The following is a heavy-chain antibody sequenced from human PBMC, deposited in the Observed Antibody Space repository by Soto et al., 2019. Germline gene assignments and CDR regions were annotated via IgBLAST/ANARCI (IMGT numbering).Heavy chain of an antibody. CDR3: ARDGGFYDSSGYYSYGMDV. V-gene: IGHV3-30-3*01. J-gene: IGHJ6*02. D-gene: IGHD3-22*01. CDR1: GFTFSSYA. Sequence: GGSLRLSCAASGFTFSSYAMHWVRQAPGKGLEWVAVISYDGSNKYYADSVKGRFTISRDNSKNTLYLQMNSLRAEDTAVYYCARDGGFYDSSGYYSYGMDVWGQGTTVTVSS. CDR2: ISYDGSNK.